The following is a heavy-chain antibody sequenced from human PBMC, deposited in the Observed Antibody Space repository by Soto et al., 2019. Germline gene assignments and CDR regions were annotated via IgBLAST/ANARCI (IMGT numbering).Heavy chain of an antibody. V-gene: IGHV3-74*01. CDR3: VRLPPSDSSGY. J-gene: IGHJ4*02. CDR1: GFTFSSYW. D-gene: IGHD3-22*01. Sequence: GGSLRLSCAAFGFTFSSYWMHWVRQAPEKGLVWVSRINPDGSNINYADSVKGRFTISRDNAKSTLYLQMNGLRAEDTAVYYCVRLPPSDSSGYWGQGTLVTVSS. CDR2: INPDGSNI.